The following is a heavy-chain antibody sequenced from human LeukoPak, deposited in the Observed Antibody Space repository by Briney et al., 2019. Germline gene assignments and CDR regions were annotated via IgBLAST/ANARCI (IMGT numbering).Heavy chain of an antibody. J-gene: IGHJ4*02. CDR1: GGSFSGYY. Sequence: PSETLSLTCAVYGGSFSGYYWSWIRQPPGKGLEWIGEINHSGSTNYNPSLKSRVNISVDMSRHQFSLKLSSVTAADTALYYCARTFRDGSGSYYKPVGQRYYFDYWGQGTLVTVSS. CDR2: INHSGST. V-gene: IGHV4-34*01. CDR3: ARTFRDGSGSYYKPVGQRYYFDY. D-gene: IGHD3-10*01.